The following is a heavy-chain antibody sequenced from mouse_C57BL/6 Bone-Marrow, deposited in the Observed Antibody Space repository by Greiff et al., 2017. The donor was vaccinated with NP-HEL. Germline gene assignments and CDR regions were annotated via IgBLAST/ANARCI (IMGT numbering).Heavy chain of an antibody. J-gene: IGHJ4*01. V-gene: IGHV1-80*01. CDR3: VRNNYSNQKGAMDY. D-gene: IGHD2-5*01. CDR2: IYPGDGAT. Sequence: QVQLQQSGAELVKPGASVKISCKASGYAFSSYWMNWVKQRPGKGLEWIGQIYPGDGATNYNGKFKGKATLTADKSSSTAYMQLSSLTSEDSAVYVRVRNNYSNQKGAMDYWGQGASVTVSS. CDR1: GYAFSSYW.